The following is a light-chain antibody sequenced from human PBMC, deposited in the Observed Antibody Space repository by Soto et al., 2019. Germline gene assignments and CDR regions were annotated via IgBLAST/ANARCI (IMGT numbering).Light chain of an antibody. CDR2: GAS. Sequence: EIVMPQSPATLSVSPGERATLSCRASQSVSGNLAWYQQKPGQAPRLLIYGASTRATGIPARFSGSGSGTEFTLTISSLQSEDFAVYYCQPYNNWPPITFGPGTKVDIK. CDR3: QPYNNWPPIT. V-gene: IGKV3-15*01. CDR1: QSVSGN. J-gene: IGKJ3*01.